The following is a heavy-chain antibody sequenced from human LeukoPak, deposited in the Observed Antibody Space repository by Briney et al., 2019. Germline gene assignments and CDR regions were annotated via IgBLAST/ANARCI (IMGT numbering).Heavy chain of an antibody. V-gene: IGHV3-48*03. CDR3: ARAGVYRRSWSGEAIDY. CDR2: ISSSGSTI. D-gene: IGHD6-13*01. CDR1: GFTFSSYE. Sequence: PGGSLRLSCAASGFTFSSYEMNWVRQAPGKGLEWVSYISSSGSTIYYADSVKGRFTISRDNAKNSLYLQMNSLRAEDTAVYYCARAGVYRRSWSGEAIDYWGQGTLVTASS. J-gene: IGHJ4*02.